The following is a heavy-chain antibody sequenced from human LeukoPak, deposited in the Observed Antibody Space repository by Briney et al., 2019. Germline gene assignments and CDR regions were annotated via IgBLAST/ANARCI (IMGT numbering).Heavy chain of an antibody. J-gene: IGHJ6*02. D-gene: IGHD1-1*01. Sequence: SETLSLTCTVSGGSISSYYWSWIRQPPGKGLEGMGYIYYGNTNYNPSFKSRVTILVDTSKNHFSLKLTSVTAADTAVYYCARATNWSESGMDVWGQGTTVTVFS. CDR2: IYYGNT. CDR1: GGSISSYY. CDR3: ARATNWSESGMDV. V-gene: IGHV4-59*01.